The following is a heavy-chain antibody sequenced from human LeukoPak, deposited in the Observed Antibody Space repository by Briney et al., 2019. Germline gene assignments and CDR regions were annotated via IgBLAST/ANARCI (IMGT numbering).Heavy chain of an antibody. D-gene: IGHD3-10*01. CDR3: ARHPATAYGSGSCPDY. V-gene: IGHV5-51*01. J-gene: IGHJ4*02. Sequence: GESLKISFKGSGYSFTSYWIGWVRQMPGKGLEWMGIIYPGDSDTRYSPSFQGQVTISADKSISTAYLQWSSLKASDTAMYYCARHPATAYGSGSCPDYWGQGTLATVSS. CDR2: IYPGDSDT. CDR1: GYSFTSYW.